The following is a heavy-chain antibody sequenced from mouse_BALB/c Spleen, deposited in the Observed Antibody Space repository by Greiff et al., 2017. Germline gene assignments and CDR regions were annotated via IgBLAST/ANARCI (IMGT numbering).Heavy chain of an antibody. V-gene: IGHV3-6*02. Sequence: EVKLQESGPGLVKPSQSLSLTCSVTGYSITSGYYWNWIRQFPGNKLEWMGYISYDGSNNYNPSLKNRISITRDTSKNQFFLKLNSVTTEDTATYYCARAKLLRSFDYWGQGTTLTVSS. D-gene: IGHD1-1*01. CDR2: ISYDGSN. CDR3: ARAKLLRSFDY. CDR1: GYSITSGYY. J-gene: IGHJ2*01.